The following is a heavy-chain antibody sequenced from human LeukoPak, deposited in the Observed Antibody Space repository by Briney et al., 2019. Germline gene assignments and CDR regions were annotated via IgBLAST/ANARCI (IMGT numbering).Heavy chain of an antibody. CDR2: ISGSGSTT. V-gene: IGHV3-23*01. CDR1: GFTFSSYA. Sequence: GGSLRLSCAASGFTFSSYAMTWVRQAPGKGLEWVSAISGSGSTTYYADSVRGRFTISRDNSKNTLYLQMNSLRAEDTAMYYCAKDREAAAADSDYWGQGTLVTVSS. CDR3: AKDREAAAADSDY. D-gene: IGHD6-13*01. J-gene: IGHJ4*02.